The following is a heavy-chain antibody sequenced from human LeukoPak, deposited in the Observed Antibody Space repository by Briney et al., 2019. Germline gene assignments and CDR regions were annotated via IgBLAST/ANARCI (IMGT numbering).Heavy chain of an antibody. D-gene: IGHD3-10*01. V-gene: IGHV3-30*02. CDR1: RFTFSNYG. CDR3: AKDDAWLRFGE. CDR2: IRFDGSSK. J-gene: IGHJ4*02. Sequence: GGSLRLSCAASRFTFSNYGMHWVRQAPSKGLEWVAFIRFDGSSKYYAGSVKGRFTISRDNSKNTLYLEVISLTAEDTAVYYCAKDDAWLRFGEWSQGTLVTVSS.